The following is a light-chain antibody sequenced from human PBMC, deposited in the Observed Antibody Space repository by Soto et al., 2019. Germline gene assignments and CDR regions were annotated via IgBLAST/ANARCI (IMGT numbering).Light chain of an antibody. CDR2: EVS. V-gene: IGLV2-8*01. CDR1: SSDVGGYNY. CDR3: SSYAGSNSYLGGAV. Sequence: QSALTQPPSASGSPGQSVTISCTGTSSDVGGYNYVSWYQQHPGKAPKLMIYEVSKRPSGVPDRFSGSKSGNTASLTVSGLQAEDEADYYCSSYAGSNSYLGGAVFGGGTKVTVL. J-gene: IGLJ2*01.